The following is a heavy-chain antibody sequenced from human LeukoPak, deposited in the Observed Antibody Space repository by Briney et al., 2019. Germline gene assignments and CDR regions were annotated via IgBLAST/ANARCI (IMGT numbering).Heavy chain of an antibody. CDR1: GGSISSGDYY. V-gene: IGHV4-30-4*08. CDR2: IYYSGST. D-gene: IGHD2-2*01. CDR3: AREDIVVVPAAPPIKFFDY. J-gene: IGHJ4*02. Sequence: PSQTLSLTCTVSGGSISSGDYYWSWIRQPPGKDLEWIGYIYYSGSTYYNPSLKSRVTISVDTSKNQFSLKLSSVTAADTAVYYCAREDIVVVPAAPPIKFFDYWGQGTLVTVSS.